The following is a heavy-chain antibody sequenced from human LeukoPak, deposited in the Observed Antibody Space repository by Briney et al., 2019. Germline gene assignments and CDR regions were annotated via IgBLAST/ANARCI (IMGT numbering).Heavy chain of an antibody. CDR1: GGSFSGYY. V-gene: IGHV4-34*01. Sequence: SETLSLTCAVYGGSFSGYYWSWIRQPSGKGLEWIGEINHSGSTNYNPSLKSRVTISVDTSKNQFSLKLSSVTAADTAVYYCARGYQQFDPWGQGTLVTVSS. CDR3: ARGYQQFDP. J-gene: IGHJ5*02. CDR2: INHSGST.